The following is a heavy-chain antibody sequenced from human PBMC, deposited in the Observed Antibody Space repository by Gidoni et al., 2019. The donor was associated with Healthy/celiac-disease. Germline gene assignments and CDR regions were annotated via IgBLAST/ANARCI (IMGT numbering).Heavy chain of an antibody. J-gene: IGHJ4*02. V-gene: IGHV3-21*01. D-gene: IGHD6-13*01. CDR1: GFTFSSYS. CDR2: ISSSSSYI. Sequence: EVQLVESGGGLVKPGGSLRLSCAASGFTFSSYSMNWVRQAPGKGLEWVSSISSSSSYIYYADSVKGRFTISRDNAKNSLYLQMNSLRAEDTAVYYCARDEEGIAAAGTPSYWGQGTLVTVSS. CDR3: ARDEEGIAAAGTPSY.